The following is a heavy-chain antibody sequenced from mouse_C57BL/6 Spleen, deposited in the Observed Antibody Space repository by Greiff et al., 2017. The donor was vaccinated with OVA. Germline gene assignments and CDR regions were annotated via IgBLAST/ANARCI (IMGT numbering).Heavy chain of an antibody. CDR2: ISSGSSTI. J-gene: IGHJ4*01. V-gene: IGHV5-17*01. CDR3: ARALEDAMDY. CDR1: GFTFSDYG. Sequence: EVQLVESGGGLVKPGGSLKLSCAASGFTFSDYGMHWVRQAPEKGLEWVAYISSGSSTIYYADPVKGRFTISRDNAKNTLFLQMTSLRSEDTAMYYCARALEDAMDYWGQGTSVTVSS.